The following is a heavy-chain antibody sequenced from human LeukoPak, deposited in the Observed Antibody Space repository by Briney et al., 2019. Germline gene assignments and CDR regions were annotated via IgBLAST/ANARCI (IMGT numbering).Heavy chain of an antibody. CDR2: INHSGST. D-gene: IGHD2-21*01. V-gene: IGHV4-39*07. Sequence: SETLSLTCTVSGGSISSGDYYWSWIRQPPGKGLEWIGEINHSGSTNYNPSLKSRVTISVDTSKNQFSLKLTSVTAADTAVYYCARGGIPDYWGQGILVTVSS. CDR3: ARGGIPDY. CDR1: GGSISSGDYY. J-gene: IGHJ4*02.